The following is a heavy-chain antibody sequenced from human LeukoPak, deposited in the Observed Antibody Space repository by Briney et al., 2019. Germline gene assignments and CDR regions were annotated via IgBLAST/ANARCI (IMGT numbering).Heavy chain of an antibody. D-gene: IGHD3-10*01. V-gene: IGHV3-30*18. CDR3: AKDLLLWFGVDYFDY. Sequence: QPGRSLRLSCAASGFTFSSYGMHWVRQAPGKGLEWVAVISYDGSNKYYADSVKGRFTISRDNSKNTLYLQMNSLRAEDTAVYYCAKDLLLWFGVDYFDYWGQGTLVTASS. J-gene: IGHJ4*02. CDR2: ISYDGSNK. CDR1: GFTFSSYG.